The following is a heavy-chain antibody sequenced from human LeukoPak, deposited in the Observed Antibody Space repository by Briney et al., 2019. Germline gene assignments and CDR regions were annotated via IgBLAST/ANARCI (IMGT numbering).Heavy chain of an antibody. CDR3: ASKVGAEY. V-gene: IGHV3-30*03. CDR2: ISYDGSNK. D-gene: IGHD1-26*01. Sequence: PGGSLRLSCAASGLTFSSYGMHWVRQAPGKGLEWVAVISYDGSNKYYADSVKGRFTISRDNSKNTLYLQMNSLRAEDTAVYYCASKVGAEYWGQGTLVTVSS. CDR1: GLTFSSYG. J-gene: IGHJ4*02.